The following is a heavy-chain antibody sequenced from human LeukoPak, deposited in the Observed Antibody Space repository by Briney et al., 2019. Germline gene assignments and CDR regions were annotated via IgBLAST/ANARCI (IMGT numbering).Heavy chain of an antibody. CDR2: INWNGGST. CDR1: GFTFDDYG. Sequence: GGSLRLSCAASGFTFDDYGMSWVRQAPGKGLEWVSGINWNGGSTGYADSVKGRFTISRDNAKNSLYLQMNSLRAEDTALYYCARDPVSGYYPLAGDYWGQGTLVTVSS. J-gene: IGHJ4*02. CDR3: ARDPVSGYYPLAGDY. V-gene: IGHV3-20*04. D-gene: IGHD3-22*01.